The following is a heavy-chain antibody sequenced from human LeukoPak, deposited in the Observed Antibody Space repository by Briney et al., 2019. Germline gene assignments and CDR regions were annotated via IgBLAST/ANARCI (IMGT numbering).Heavy chain of an antibody. CDR2: ISSSSSTI. Sequence: GGSLRLSCAASGFTFSSYGMTWVRQAPGKGLEWVSYISSSSSTIYYADSVKGRFTISRDNAKNSLYLQLNSLRAEDTAVYYCARDIVSSGWYPSLDYWGQGTLVTVSS. V-gene: IGHV3-48*01. CDR1: GFTFSSYG. J-gene: IGHJ4*02. CDR3: ARDIVSSGWYPSLDY. D-gene: IGHD6-19*01.